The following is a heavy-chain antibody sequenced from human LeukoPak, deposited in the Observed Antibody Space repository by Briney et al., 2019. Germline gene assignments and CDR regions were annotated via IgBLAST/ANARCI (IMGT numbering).Heavy chain of an antibody. V-gene: IGHV3-7*03. D-gene: IGHD3-9*01. CDR3: ARDLSNKILTTYYDVFDI. CDR2: IKQDGSRK. CDR1: GFTLNNYW. J-gene: IGHJ3*02. Sequence: PGGSLRLSCADSGFTLNNYWMTWVRQAPGEGLEWVANIKQDGSRKHYVDSVEGRFTISRDNARNSLYLQMNSLRAEDTAVYYCARDLSNKILTTYYDVFDIWGQGTLVTVSS.